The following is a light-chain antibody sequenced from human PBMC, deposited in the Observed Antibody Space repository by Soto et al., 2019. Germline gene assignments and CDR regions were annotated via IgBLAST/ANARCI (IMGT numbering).Light chain of an antibody. CDR2: DVS. J-gene: IGLJ2*01. Sequence: QSALTQPASVSGSPGQSIIISCTGTSSDVGGYNYVSWYQQYPGKAPKLMIYDVSNRPSGVSNRFSGSKSGNTASLTISGLQAEDEADYYCRSYTSTNTRVFGGGTKLTVL. V-gene: IGLV2-14*01. CDR3: RSYTSTNTRV. CDR1: SSDVGGYNY.